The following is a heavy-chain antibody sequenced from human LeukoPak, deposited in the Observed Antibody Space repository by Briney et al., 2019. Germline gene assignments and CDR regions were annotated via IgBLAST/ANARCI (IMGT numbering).Heavy chain of an antibody. Sequence: SGPTLVNPTQTLTLTCTFSAFSFSTSGMRVTWIRQAPGKALEWLARIDWDDDKVYSTSLKTRLSISKDTSKNQVVLAMTNMDPVDTATYYCARIRVGATYFDYWGQGTLVTVSS. CDR2: IDWDDDK. J-gene: IGHJ4*02. CDR1: AFSFSTSGMR. CDR3: ARIRVGATYFDY. V-gene: IGHV2-70*04. D-gene: IGHD1-26*01.